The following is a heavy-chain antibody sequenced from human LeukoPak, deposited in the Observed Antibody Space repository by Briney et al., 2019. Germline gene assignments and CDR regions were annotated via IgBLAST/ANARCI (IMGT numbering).Heavy chain of an antibody. CDR2: IKSKTDGGTI. CDR1: GFTFSSHA. Sequence: NSGGSLRLSCAASGFTFSSHAMSWVRQGPGKGLEWVGRIKSKTDGGTIDYATPVKGRFTVSRDDSKNTLYLEMNSLKTEDTAVYYCTTRYYDFWSGYYTGVGLDYWGQGTLVTVSS. J-gene: IGHJ4*02. D-gene: IGHD3-3*01. CDR3: TTRYYDFWSGYYTGVGLDY. V-gene: IGHV3-15*01.